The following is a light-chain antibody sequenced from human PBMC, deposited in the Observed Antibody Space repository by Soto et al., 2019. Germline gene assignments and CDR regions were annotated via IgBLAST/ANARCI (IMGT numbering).Light chain of an antibody. Sequence: DIVMTQSPDSLAVSLGERATINCKSSSNSKNSLAWYQQKPGQPPKLLFYWASTRESGVPDRFSASGSGTDFTLTISSLQAEDVAVYYCQQHYTTPWTFGQGTKVEIK. CDR1: SNSKNS. V-gene: IGKV4-1*01. J-gene: IGKJ1*01. CDR2: WAS. CDR3: QQHYTTPWT.